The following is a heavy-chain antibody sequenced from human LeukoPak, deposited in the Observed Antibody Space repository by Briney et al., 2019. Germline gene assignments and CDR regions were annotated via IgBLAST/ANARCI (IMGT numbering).Heavy chain of an antibody. Sequence: GGSLRLSCAASGFTFSSYSMNWVRQAPGKGLEWVSSISSSSSYIYYADSVKGRFTISRDNAKNSLYLQMNSLRAEDTAVYYCARVSYGAAAGWRFDPWGQGTLVTVSS. CDR2: ISSSSSYI. D-gene: IGHD6-13*01. CDR3: ARVSYGAAAGWRFDP. J-gene: IGHJ5*02. CDR1: GFTFSSYS. V-gene: IGHV3-21*01.